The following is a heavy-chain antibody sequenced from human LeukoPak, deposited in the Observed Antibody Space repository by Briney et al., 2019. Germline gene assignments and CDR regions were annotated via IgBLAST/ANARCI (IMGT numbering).Heavy chain of an antibody. CDR3: AKSGPARDYGMDV. Sequence: PGGSLRLSCAASGFTFNSYSVNWVRQAPGKGLEWVSAISGSGGSTYYADSVKGRFTISRDNSKNTLYLQMNSLRAEDTAVYYCAKSGPARDYGMDVWGQGTTVTVSS. D-gene: IGHD6-25*01. V-gene: IGHV3-23*01. J-gene: IGHJ6*02. CDR2: ISGSGGST. CDR1: GFTFNSYS.